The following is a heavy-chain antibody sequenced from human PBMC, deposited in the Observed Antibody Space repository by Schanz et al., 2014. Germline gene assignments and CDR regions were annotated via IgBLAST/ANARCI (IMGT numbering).Heavy chain of an antibody. CDR2: ISSSSSTR. Sequence: EVQLVESGGGLVQPGGSLRLSCAASGFTFSSYSMNWVRQAPGKGLEWVSYISSSSSTRYYADSVKGRFTISRDNAKNSLYLQMTSLRAEDTAVYFCARDNRYYLFDYWGQGALVTVSS. J-gene: IGHJ4*02. D-gene: IGHD3-16*02. V-gene: IGHV3-48*04. CDR3: ARDNRYYLFDY. CDR1: GFTFSSYS.